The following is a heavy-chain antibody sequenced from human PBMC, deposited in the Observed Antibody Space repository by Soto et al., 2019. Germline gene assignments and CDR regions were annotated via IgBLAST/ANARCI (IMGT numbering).Heavy chain of an antibody. CDR1: GGSISSYY. CDR3: AREGSSSSLEFDY. V-gene: IGHV4-59*01. Sequence: QVQLQESGPGLVKPSETLSLTCTVSGGSISSYYWSWIRQPPGKGLEWIGYIYYSGSTNYNPSLKSRVTISVDTSKNQFSLKLSSVTAADTAVYYCAREGSSSSLEFDYWGQGTLVTVSS. D-gene: IGHD6-6*01. J-gene: IGHJ4*02. CDR2: IYYSGST.